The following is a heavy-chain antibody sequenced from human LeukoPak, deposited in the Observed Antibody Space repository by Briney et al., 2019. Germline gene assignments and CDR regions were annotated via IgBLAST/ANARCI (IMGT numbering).Heavy chain of an antibody. CDR1: GFSFNKYW. J-gene: IGHJ4*02. CDR2: INPDGSTT. V-gene: IGHV3-74*01. CDR3: ARGGDGSNSLINY. Sequence: PGGSLRLSCEASGFSFNKYWMHWVRHVPGKGPVWVSRINPDGSTTNYADSVKGRFSISRDNAKSIMYLQMNSLSVEDTAVYYCARGGDGSNSLINYWGQGTLGTVSA. D-gene: IGHD5-24*01.